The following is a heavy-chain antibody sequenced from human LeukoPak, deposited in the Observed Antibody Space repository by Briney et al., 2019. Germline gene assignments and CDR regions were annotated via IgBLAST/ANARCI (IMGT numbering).Heavy chain of an antibody. CDR1: GYTFTAYY. D-gene: IGHD3-10*01. V-gene: IGHV1-2*02. J-gene: IGHJ3*02. CDR3: ASRHNNSYASGNFYPAFDI. Sequence: GASVKVSCKAFGYTFTAYYMHWERQAPGQGFEWMGWINLDSGATDYAQKFQGRVTMARDTSSGTAYMEVSRLRSDDTAVYYCASRHNNSYASGNFYPAFDIWGQGQWSPSLQ. CDR2: INLDSGAT.